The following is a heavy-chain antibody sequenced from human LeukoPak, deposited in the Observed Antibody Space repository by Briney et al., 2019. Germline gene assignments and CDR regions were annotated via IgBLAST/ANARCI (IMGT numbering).Heavy chain of an antibody. V-gene: IGHV3-23*01. CDR3: AKALYDSSGYYPIFDY. Sequence: GGSLRLSCAASGFTFSSSAMSWVRQAPGKGLEWVSGIGGSGAGTYYAVSVKGRFTISRDNSKNTLYLQMNSLRAEDTAVYYCAKALYDSSGYYPIFDYWGQGTLVTVSS. J-gene: IGHJ4*02. CDR1: GFTFSSSA. CDR2: IGGSGAGT. D-gene: IGHD3-22*01.